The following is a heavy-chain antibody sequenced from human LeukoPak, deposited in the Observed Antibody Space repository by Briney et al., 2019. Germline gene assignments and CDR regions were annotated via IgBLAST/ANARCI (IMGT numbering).Heavy chain of an antibody. Sequence: PSQTLSLTCDISGDSVSSNGASWTWIRQSPSRGLEWLGRTYYRSKWYNDYAVSVKSRISINTDTSKNQFSLQMNAVTPEDTAVYYCARETDFGVVTNWGQGTLVTVSS. J-gene: IGHJ4*02. CDR3: ARETDFGVVTN. D-gene: IGHD3-3*01. CDR1: GDSVSSNGAS. CDR2: TYYRSKWYN. V-gene: IGHV6-1*01.